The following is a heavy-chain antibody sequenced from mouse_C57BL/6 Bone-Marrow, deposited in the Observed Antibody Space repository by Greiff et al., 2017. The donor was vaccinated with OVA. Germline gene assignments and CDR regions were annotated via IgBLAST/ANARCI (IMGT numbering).Heavy chain of an antibody. CDR1: GFTFSSYA. V-gene: IGHV5-4*01. J-gene: IGHJ4*01. D-gene: IGHD1-2*01. CDR3: EKEGHITTASYAMDY. Sequence: EVQLVESGGGLVKPGGSLKLSCAASGFTFSSYAMSWVRQTPEKRLEWVATISDGGSYTYYPDNVKGRYTISRDNAKNNLYLQMSQLKSEDTAMYYYEKEGHITTASYAMDYWGQGTSVTVSA. CDR2: ISDGGSYT.